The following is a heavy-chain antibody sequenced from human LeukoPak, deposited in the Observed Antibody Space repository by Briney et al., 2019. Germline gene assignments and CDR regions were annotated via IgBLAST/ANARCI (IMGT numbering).Heavy chain of an antibody. Sequence: GGSLRLSCAASGFIFSSYSMSWVRQAPGMGLEWVSVITGSGGNTYYADSVKGRFTISKDNSKNTVYLQMSSLRVDDTAVYYCAKAASSSWPSYYYGMDVWGQGTTVTVSS. CDR1: GFIFSSYS. J-gene: IGHJ6*02. CDR2: ITGSGGNT. V-gene: IGHV3-23*01. D-gene: IGHD6-13*01. CDR3: AKAASSSWPSYYYGMDV.